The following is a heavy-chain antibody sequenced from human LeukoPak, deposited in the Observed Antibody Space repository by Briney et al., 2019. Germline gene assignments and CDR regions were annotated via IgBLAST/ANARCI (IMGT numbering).Heavy chain of an antibody. CDR3: WKDKTGYHAFDI. Sequence: GGSLTLSCAASGFTFSTFAMGWVRQAPGKGLEWVSSISDGSTYIFYADSLKGRFTISRDNSKNTLYLQMNSLRPDDTAVYYCWKDKTGYHAFDIWGQGTMVTVSS. V-gene: IGHV3-23*01. J-gene: IGHJ3*02. D-gene: IGHD5-12*01. CDR1: GFTFSTFA. CDR2: ISDGSTYI.